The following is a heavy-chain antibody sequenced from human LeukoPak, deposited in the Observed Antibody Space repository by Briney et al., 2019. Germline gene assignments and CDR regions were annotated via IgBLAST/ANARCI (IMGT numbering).Heavy chain of an antibody. D-gene: IGHD4/OR15-4a*01. CDR1: GFTVSSNH. CDR3: AKERDYGPADY. CDR2: LSGSGGST. V-gene: IGHV3-23*01. Sequence: GGSLRLSCAVSGFTVSSNHMSWVRQAPGKGLEWVSGLSGSGGSTDYADSVKGRFTVSRDNSKNTLFLQMNSLRAEDTAIYYCAKERDYGPADYWGQGTLVTVSS. J-gene: IGHJ4*02.